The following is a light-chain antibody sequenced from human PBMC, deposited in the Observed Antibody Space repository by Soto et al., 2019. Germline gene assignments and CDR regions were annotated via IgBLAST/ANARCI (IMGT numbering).Light chain of an antibody. CDR1: QTISSW. Sequence: DIQVTQSPSTLSGSVGDRVTITCRASQTISSWLAWYQQKPGKAPKLLIYKASTLKSGVPSRFSGSGSGTEFTLTISSLQPDDFATYYGQHYNSYSEAFG. J-gene: IGKJ1*01. V-gene: IGKV1-5*03. CDR2: KAS. CDR3: QHYNSYSEA.